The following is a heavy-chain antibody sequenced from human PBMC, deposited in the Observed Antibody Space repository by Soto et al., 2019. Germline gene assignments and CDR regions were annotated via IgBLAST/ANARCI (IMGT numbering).Heavy chain of an antibody. D-gene: IGHD2-2*01. J-gene: IGHJ4*02. Sequence: PSETLSLTCAVYGGSFSGYYWSWIRQPPGKGLEWIGEINHSGSTNYNPSLKSRVTISVDTSKNQFSLKLSSVTAADTAVYYCARAARSTSIDYWGQGTLVTVSS. CDR1: GGSFSGYY. CDR3: ARAARSTSIDY. CDR2: INHSGST. V-gene: IGHV4-34*01.